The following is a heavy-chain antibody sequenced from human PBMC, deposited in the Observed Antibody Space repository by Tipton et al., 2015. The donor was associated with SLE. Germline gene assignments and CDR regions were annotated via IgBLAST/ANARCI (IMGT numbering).Heavy chain of an antibody. V-gene: IGHV4-39*07. CDR3: ARETAEDVFDI. CDR2: MYYSEST. J-gene: IGHJ3*02. CDR1: GDSMSSSNYY. D-gene: IGHD2-21*02. Sequence: LRLSCTVSGDSMSSSNYYWGWIRRPPGKGLEWIGSMYYSESTYYNPSLKSRVSMLGDTSKNQFSLKLSSVTAADTAVYYCARETAEDVFDIWGQGTMVIVSS.